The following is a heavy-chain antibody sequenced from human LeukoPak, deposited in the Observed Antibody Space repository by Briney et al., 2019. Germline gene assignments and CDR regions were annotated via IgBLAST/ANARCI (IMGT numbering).Heavy chain of an antibody. CDR3: EREKEMFWLEGRAV. CDR2: IYTSGST. Sequence: SQTLSLTCTVSGGSISSGSYYWSWIRQPAGKGLEWIGRIYTSGSTNYNPSLKSRVTISVDTSKNQFSLKLSSVTAADTAVYSCEREKEMFWLEGRAVGAQGTTVPFPS. CDR1: GGSISSGSYY. V-gene: IGHV4-61*02. D-gene: IGHD3-3*01. J-gene: IGHJ6*02.